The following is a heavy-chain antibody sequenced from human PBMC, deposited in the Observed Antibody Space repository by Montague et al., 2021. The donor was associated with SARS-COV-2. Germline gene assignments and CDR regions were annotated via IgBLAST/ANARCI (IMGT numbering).Heavy chain of an antibody. CDR1: GFTFSSYA. V-gene: IGHV3-30-3*01. CDR2: ISYDGSNK. J-gene: IGHJ4*02. Sequence: SLRLSCAASGFTFSSYAMHWVRQAPGKGLEWVAVISYDGSNKYYADSVKGRFTISRDNSKNTLYLQMNSLRAEDTAVYYCARVPPGLLRFGEIDYWGQGTLVTVSS. CDR3: ARVPPGLLRFGEIDY. D-gene: IGHD3-10*01.